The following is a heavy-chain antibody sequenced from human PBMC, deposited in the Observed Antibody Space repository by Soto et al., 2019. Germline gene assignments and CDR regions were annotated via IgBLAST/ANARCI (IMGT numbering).Heavy chain of an antibody. CDR1: GGSISSSSYY. V-gene: IGHV4-39*01. D-gene: IGHD6-19*01. J-gene: IGHJ4*02. CDR3: ARRRVAGTYRSLFDY. CDR2: IYYSGST. Sequence: SETLSLTCTVSGGSISSSSYYRGWIRQPPGKGLEWIGSIYYSGSTYYNPSLKSRVTISVDTSKNQFSLKLSSVTAADTAVYYCARRRVAGTYRSLFDYWGQGTLVTVSS.